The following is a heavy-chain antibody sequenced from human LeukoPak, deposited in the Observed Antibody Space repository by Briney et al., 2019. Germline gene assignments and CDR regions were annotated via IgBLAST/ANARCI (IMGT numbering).Heavy chain of an antibody. CDR1: GFTFSSHA. Sequence: GGSLRLSCAASGFTFSSHAMSWVRQAPGKGLEWVSSIGGSGKNTFYADAVKGRFTISRDNSKNTLYLQMNSLRAEDTAVYYCAKDLETINPTMDWGQGTLVTVSS. CDR2: IGGSGKNT. V-gene: IGHV3-23*01. CDR3: AKDLETINPTMD. D-gene: IGHD3-10*01. J-gene: IGHJ4*02.